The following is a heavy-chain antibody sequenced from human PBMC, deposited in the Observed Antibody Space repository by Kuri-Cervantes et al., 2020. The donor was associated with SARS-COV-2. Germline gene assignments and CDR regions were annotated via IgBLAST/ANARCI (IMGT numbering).Heavy chain of an antibody. CDR2: IYYSGST. CDR1: GGSISSSSYY. J-gene: IGHJ6*02. D-gene: IGHD6-13*01. CDR3: ARDKKKGVAAAGINYYGMDV. V-gene: IGHV4-39*07. Sequence: ESLKISCTVSGGSISSSSYYWGWIRQPPGKGLEWIGSIYYSGSTYYNPSLKSRVTISVDTSKNQFSLKLSSVTAADTAVYYCARDKKKGVAAAGINYYGMDVWGQGPTDPVSS.